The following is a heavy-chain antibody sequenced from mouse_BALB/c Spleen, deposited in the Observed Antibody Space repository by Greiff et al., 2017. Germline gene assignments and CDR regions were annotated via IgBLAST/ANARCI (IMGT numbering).Heavy chain of an antibody. D-gene: IGHD1-1*01. CDR2: ISTYYGDA. J-gene: IGHJ4*01. CDR1: GYTFTDYA. Sequence: VQLVESGAELVRPGVSVKISCKGSGYTFTDYAMHWVKQSHAKSLEWIGVISTYYGDASYNQKFKGKATMTVDKSSSTAYMELARLTSEDSAIYYCAREGVITTVGYYAMDYWGQGTSVTVSS. V-gene: IGHV1S137*01. CDR3: AREGVITTVGYYAMDY.